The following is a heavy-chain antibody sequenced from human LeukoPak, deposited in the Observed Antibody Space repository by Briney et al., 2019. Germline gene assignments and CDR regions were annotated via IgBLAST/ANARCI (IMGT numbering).Heavy chain of an antibody. CDR2: IRSKAYGGTT. D-gene: IGHD4-11*01. Sequence: GGSLRLSCTASGFTFGDYAMSWVRQAPGKGLEWVGFIRSKAYGGTTEYAASVKGRFTISRDDSKSIAYLQMNSLKTEDTAVYFCTIGGSNYDTTLYYYYYMDVWGKGTTVTVSS. V-gene: IGHV3-49*04. CDR3: TIGGSNYDTTLYYYYYMDV. CDR1: GFTFGDYA. J-gene: IGHJ6*03.